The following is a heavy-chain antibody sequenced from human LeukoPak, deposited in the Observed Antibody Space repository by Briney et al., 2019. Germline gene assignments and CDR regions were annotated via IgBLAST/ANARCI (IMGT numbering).Heavy chain of an antibody. V-gene: IGHV3-21*01. CDR1: GFTVSSNY. CDR2: ISSSSSYI. J-gene: IGHJ4*02. CDR3: ARDRIPGGAAFDY. D-gene: IGHD2-15*01. Sequence: PGGSLRLPCAASGFTVSSNYMSWVRQAPGKGLEWVSSISSSSSYIYYADSVKGRFTISRDNAKNSLYLQMNSLRAEDTAVYYCARDRIPGGAAFDYWGQGTLVTVSS.